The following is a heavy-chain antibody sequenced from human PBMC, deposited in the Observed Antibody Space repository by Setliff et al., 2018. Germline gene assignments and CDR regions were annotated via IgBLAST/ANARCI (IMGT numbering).Heavy chain of an antibody. CDR2: IYFGGNT. Sequence: SETLSLTCTVPGGSISDNGYFWGWVRQPPGKGLEWIGNIYFGGNTYFNPSFKSRVTMSIDTSNSKFSLKLSSVTAADTAIYYCAGDASASDGRNAFDIWGQGTMVTVSS. CDR3: AGDASASDGRNAFDI. D-gene: IGHD1-26*01. V-gene: IGHV4-39*07. CDR1: GGSISDNGYF. J-gene: IGHJ3*02.